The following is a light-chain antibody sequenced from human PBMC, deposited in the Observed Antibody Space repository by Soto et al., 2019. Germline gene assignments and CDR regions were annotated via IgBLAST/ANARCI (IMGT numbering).Light chain of an antibody. CDR3: CSWAGNSLL. CDR2: DVN. J-gene: IGLJ3*02. Sequence: QSALTQPRSVSGSPGQSVTISCTGTSSDVGGYNYVSWYQQHPGKAPKIKIYDVNERPAGVPDRFSGSKSGNTASLTISGLQAEDEADYYCCSWAGNSLLFGGGTKLTVL. CDR1: SSDVGGYNY. V-gene: IGLV2-11*01.